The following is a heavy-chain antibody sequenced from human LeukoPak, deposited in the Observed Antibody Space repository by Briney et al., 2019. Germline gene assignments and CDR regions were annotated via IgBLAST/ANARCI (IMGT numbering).Heavy chain of an antibody. CDR1: GSSITSGYY. J-gene: IGHJ3*02. V-gene: IGHV4-38-2*02. D-gene: IGHD2-2*01. CDR2: IYQKEST. CDR3: ARYRCSSTSCYLRLAFDI. Sequence: SETLSLTRTLSGSSITSGYYWGWLRPPPGKGLEWISTIYQKESTNYSPSLESRVTMSVDTSKNHFSLNPSSVPAADTAVYYCARYRCSSTSCYLRLAFDIWGQGTMVSVSS.